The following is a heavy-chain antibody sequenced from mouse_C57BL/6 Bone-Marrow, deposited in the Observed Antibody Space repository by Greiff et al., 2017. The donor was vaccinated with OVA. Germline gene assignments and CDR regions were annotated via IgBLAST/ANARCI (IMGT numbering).Heavy chain of an antibody. D-gene: IGHD1-1*01. CDR3: ARELDYYGSSSPFAY. Sequence: VQGVESGAELVRPGTSVKMSCKASGYTFTNYWIGWAKQRPGHGLEWIGDIYPGGGYTNYNEKFKGKATLTADKSSSTAYMQFSSLTSEDSAIYYCARELDYYGSSSPFAYWGQGTLVTVSA. CDR1: GYTFTNYW. V-gene: IGHV1-63*01. CDR2: IYPGGGYT. J-gene: IGHJ3*01.